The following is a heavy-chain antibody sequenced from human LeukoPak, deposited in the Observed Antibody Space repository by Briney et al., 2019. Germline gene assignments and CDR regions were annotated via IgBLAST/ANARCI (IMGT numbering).Heavy chain of an antibody. V-gene: IGHV3-23*01. D-gene: IGHD6-19*01. CDR3: ARDHAISVAGSGLDY. CDR1: GFTFSSYA. J-gene: IGHJ4*02. CDR2: ISGSGGSI. Sequence: GGSLRLSCAASGFTFSSYAMSWVRQAPGKGLEWVSAISGSGGSIYYADSVKGRFTISRDNSKNTLYLQMNSLRAEDAAVYYCARDHAISVAGSGLDYWGQGTLVTVSA.